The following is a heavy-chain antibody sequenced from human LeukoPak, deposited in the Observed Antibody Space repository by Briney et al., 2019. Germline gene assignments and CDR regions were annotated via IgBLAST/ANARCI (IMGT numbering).Heavy chain of an antibody. Sequence: SETLSLTCTVSGGSISSYYWSWIRQPPGKGLEWIGYIYYSGSTNYNPSLKSRVTISVDTSKNQFSLKLSSVTAADTAVYYCARGAYYGDYYFDHWGQGTLVTVSS. CDR3: ARGAYYGDYYFDH. D-gene: IGHD4-17*01. V-gene: IGHV4-59*01. CDR2: IYYSGST. CDR1: GGSISSYY. J-gene: IGHJ4*02.